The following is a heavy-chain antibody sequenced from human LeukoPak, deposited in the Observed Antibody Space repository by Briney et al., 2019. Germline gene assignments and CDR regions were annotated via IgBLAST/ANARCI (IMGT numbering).Heavy chain of an antibody. CDR1: GYTFTSYG. D-gene: IGHD6-19*01. V-gene: IGHV1-69*13. CDR2: IIPIFGTA. J-gene: IGHJ6*02. CDR3: ARVIAVAGKANYYYGMDV. Sequence: AASVKVPCKASGYTFTSYGISWVRQAPGQGLEWMGGIIPIFGTANYAQMFQGRVTITADESTSTAYMELSSLRSEDTAVYYCARVIAVAGKANYYYGMDVWGQGTTVTVSS.